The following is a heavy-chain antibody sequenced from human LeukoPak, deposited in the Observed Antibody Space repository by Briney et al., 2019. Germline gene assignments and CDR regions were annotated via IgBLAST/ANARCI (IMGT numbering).Heavy chain of an antibody. CDR1: GFTFNSYG. J-gene: IGHJ4*02. Sequence: GGSLRLSCAASGFTFNSYGMHWVRQAPGKGLEWVAAIWYDGGNKYYADSVKGRFAISRDNSKNTLDLQMNSLRAEDTAEYYCARGRRSTGDTSWYFDSWGQGTLVTVSS. CDR3: ARGRRSTGDTSWYFDS. CDR2: IWYDGGNK. D-gene: IGHD1-26*01. V-gene: IGHV3-33*01.